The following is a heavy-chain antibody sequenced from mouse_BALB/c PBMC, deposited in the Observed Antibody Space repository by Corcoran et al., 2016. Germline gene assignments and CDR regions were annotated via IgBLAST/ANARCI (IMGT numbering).Heavy chain of an antibody. J-gene: IGHJ3*01. V-gene: IGHV9-4*02. CDR2: INTHSGVP. D-gene: IGHD2-3*01. CDR1: GYTFTTAG. CDR3: ARGIGGYSWFAY. Sequence: QIQLVQSGPELKKPGETVRISCKASGYTFTTAGMQWVQKMPGKGLKWIGWINTHSGVPKYAEDFKGRFAFSLETSASTAYLQISNLKNEDTATYFCARGIGGYSWFAYGGQGTLVTVSA.